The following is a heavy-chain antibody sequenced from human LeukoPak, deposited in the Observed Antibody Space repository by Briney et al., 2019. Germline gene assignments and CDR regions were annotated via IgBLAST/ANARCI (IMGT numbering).Heavy chain of an antibody. J-gene: IGHJ4*02. CDR1: GFTFSSFE. CDR3: AKYRPITGEAVAGSFDY. CDR2: FSRSASAI. D-gene: IGHD6-19*01. Sequence: GGSLRLSCEASGFTFSSFEMIWVRQAPGKGLEWVSYFSRSASAIYYADSVKGRFTISRDNSKNTLYLQMNSLRAEDTAVYYCAKYRPITGEAVAGSFDYWGQGTLVTVSS. V-gene: IGHV3-48*03.